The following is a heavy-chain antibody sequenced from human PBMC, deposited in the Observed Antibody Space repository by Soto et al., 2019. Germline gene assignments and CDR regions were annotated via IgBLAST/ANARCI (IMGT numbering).Heavy chain of an antibody. CDR1: GGSVSSGSYY. CDR2: IYYSGST. V-gene: IGHV4-61*01. J-gene: IGHJ4*02. D-gene: IGHD3-3*01. Sequence: SETLSLTCTVSGGSVSSGSYYWSWIRQPPGKGLEWIGYIYYSGSTNYNPSVRSRVTISVDTSKNQFSLKLSSVTAADTAVYYCARTDFWSGYYRKGGGVDTAMATRGTLDYWGQGTLVTVSS. CDR3: ARTDFWSGYYRKGGGVDTAMATRGTLDY.